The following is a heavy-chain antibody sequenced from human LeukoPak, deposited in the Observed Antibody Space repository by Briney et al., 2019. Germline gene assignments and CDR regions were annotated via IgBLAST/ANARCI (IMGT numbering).Heavy chain of an antibody. CDR3: ATSYGSGSYYNPYYFDC. CDR2: ISGSAGST. Sequence: GGSLRLSCAASGFTFSYYAMSWVRQAPGKGVEWVSTISGSAGSTYYADSVKGRFTVSRDNSKNTLYLQMNSLRAEDTAVYYCATSYGSGSYYNPYYFDCWGQGTLVTVSS. V-gene: IGHV3-23*01. D-gene: IGHD3-10*01. J-gene: IGHJ4*02. CDR1: GFTFSYYA.